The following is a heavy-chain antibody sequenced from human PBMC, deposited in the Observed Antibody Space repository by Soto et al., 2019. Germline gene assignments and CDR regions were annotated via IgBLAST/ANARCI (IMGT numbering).Heavy chain of an antibody. CDR3: ARAGAATLSDY. CDR2: IYYSGSA. J-gene: IGHJ4*02. Sequence: QVQLQESGPGLVKPSETLSLTCTVSGGSISNYYWSWIRQPPGKGLEWIGYIYYSGSAHYNPSLKSRFSISVDTSKNQCSKKLGSVAAADTAVYYCARAGAATLSDYWGQGTLVTVSS. D-gene: IGHD2-15*01. CDR1: GGSISNYY. V-gene: IGHV4-59*01.